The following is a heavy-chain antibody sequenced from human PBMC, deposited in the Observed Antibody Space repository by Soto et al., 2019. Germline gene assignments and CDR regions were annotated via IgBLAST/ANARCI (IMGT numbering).Heavy chain of an antibody. D-gene: IGHD6-19*01. CDR1: GFSLGIYW. V-gene: IGHV3-7*05. J-gene: IGHJ4*02. Sequence: GGSLRLSCVASGFSLGIYWMTWVRQSRERGLEWVANINQDGSSRFHVDSVRGRFTVSRDNANNTLYLQMNSLRPEDTAVYYCVTDVSGWYTSWGPGALVTVSS. CDR3: VTDVSGWYTS. CDR2: INQDGSSR.